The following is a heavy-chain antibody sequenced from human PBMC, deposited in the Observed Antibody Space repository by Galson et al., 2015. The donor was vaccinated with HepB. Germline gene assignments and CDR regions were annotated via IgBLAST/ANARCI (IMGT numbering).Heavy chain of an antibody. D-gene: IGHD3-22*01. CDR3: ARVSGPWNTYDSSY. J-gene: IGHJ1*01. V-gene: IGHV1-18*01. CDR1: GYTFTSYG. Sequence: SVKVSCKASGYTFTSYGISWVRQAPGQGLEWMGWISAYNGNTNYAQKLQGRVTMTTDTSTSTAYMELRSLRSDDTAVYYCARVSGPWNTYDSSYWGQGTLVTVSS. CDR2: ISAYNGNT.